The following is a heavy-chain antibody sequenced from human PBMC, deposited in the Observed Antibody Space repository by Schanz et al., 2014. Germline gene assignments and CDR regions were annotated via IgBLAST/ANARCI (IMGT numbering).Heavy chain of an antibody. J-gene: IGHJ3*02. CDR3: AFDRDDAYDI. Sequence: QVQLVQSGAEVKKPGASVKVSCKASGYTFSSYHINWVRQATGQGLEWMGWINPDSGGTNYAQKFQGRVTMTRDMSTTTVYMDLSSLISEDTAVYYCAFDRDDAYDIWGQGTTVTVSS. D-gene: IGHD3-9*01. CDR1: GYTFSSYH. V-gene: IGHV1-2*02. CDR2: INPDSGGT.